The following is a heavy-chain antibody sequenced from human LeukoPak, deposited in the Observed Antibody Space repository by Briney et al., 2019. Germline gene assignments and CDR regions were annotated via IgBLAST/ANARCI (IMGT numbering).Heavy chain of an antibody. Sequence: GESLQISCKGSGSSFTSYWIGWVRQLPGKGLEWMGIIYPGDSDTRYSPSFQGQVTISADKSISTAYLQWSSLKASDTAMYSCARPAYYDSSGYYRKDYWGQGPLVTVSS. CDR1: GSSFTSYW. D-gene: IGHD3-22*01. CDR3: ARPAYYDSSGYYRKDY. CDR2: IYPGDSDT. J-gene: IGHJ4*02. V-gene: IGHV5-51*01.